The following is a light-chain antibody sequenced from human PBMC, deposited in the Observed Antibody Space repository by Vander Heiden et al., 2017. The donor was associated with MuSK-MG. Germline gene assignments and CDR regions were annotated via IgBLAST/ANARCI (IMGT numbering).Light chain of an antibody. Sequence: DIQMTQSPSTLSASVGDRVTITCRASQSIISRLAWYQQKPGKAPKLLIYGASSLESGVSSRFSGSGYGTEFTLTISSLQPDDFATYYCQQYNSYSWTFGQGTKVXIK. CDR3: QQYNSYSWT. CDR1: QSIISR. CDR2: GAS. J-gene: IGKJ1*01. V-gene: IGKV1-5*01.